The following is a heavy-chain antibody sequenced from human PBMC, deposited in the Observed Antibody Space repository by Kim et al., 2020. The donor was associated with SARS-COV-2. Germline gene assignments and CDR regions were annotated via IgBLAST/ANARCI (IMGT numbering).Heavy chain of an antibody. D-gene: IGHD3-9*01. CDR1: GYTFTYYY. V-gene: IGHV1-46*01. Sequence: ASVKVSCKASGYTFTYYYMHWVRQAPGQGLEWMGMINPSGGSTIYAQKFQGRVTMTRDTSTSTLYMELSSLRSEDTAVYYCARGGVRYADGFDIWGQGTMVTVSS. CDR3: ARGGVRYADGFDI. J-gene: IGHJ3*02. CDR2: INPSGGST.